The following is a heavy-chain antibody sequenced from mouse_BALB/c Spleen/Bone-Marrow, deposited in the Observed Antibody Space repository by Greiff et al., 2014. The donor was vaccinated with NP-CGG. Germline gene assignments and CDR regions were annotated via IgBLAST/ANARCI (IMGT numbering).Heavy chain of an antibody. Sequence: VKLVESGAELVRPGASVKLSCKASGFTFTSYWINWVKQRPGQGLEWIGNIYPSDSYTNYNQKFKDKATLTVDKSSSTAYMQLSNPTSEDSAVYYCTRGWDYWGQGTTLTVSS. CDR1: GFTFTSYW. CDR2: IYPSDSYT. J-gene: IGHJ2*01. CDR3: TRGWDY. D-gene: IGHD1-1*02. V-gene: IGHV1S126*01.